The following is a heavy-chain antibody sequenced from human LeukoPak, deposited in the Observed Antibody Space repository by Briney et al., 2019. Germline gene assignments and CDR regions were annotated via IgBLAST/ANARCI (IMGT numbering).Heavy chain of an antibody. V-gene: IGHV3-30*04. CDR3: AKDRFASIAVAGPDY. D-gene: IGHD6-19*01. CDR1: GFTFSSYA. CDR2: ISYDGSNK. Sequence: GGSLRLSCAASGFTFSSYAMHWVRQAPGKGLEWVAVISYDGSNKYYADSVKGRFTISRDNSKNTLYLQMNSLRAEDTAVYYCAKDRFASIAVAGPDYWGQGTLVTVSS. J-gene: IGHJ4*02.